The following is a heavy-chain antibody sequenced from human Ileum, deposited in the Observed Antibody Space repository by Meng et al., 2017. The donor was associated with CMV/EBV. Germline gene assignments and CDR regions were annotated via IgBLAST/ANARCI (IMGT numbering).Heavy chain of an antibody. J-gene: IGHJ4*02. D-gene: IGHD1-26*01. V-gene: IGHV3-15*07. CDR3: TTGWDQYFDF. CDR2: VKSASAGGAA. CDR1: DFTLDGAW. Sequence: SCFASDFTLDGAWMNWVRQAPGKGLEWVGRVKSASAGGAADAAAPVKGRFTVSRDDSRKTVHLQMDNLKIEDTAVDYCTTGWDQYFDFWGQGALVTVSS.